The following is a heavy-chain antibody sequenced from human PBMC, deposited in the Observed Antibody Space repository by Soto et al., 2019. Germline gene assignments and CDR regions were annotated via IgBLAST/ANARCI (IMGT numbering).Heavy chain of an antibody. Sequence: LGESLKISCKGSGYSFTSYWISWVRQMPGKGLEWMGRIDPSDSYTNYSPSFQGHVTISADKSISTAYLQWSSLKASDTAMYYCARHWTTAKKRNWFDPWGQGTLVTVSS. V-gene: IGHV5-10-1*01. D-gene: IGHD4-4*01. CDR1: GYSFTSYW. CDR2: IDPSDSYT. J-gene: IGHJ5*02. CDR3: ARHWTTAKKRNWFDP.